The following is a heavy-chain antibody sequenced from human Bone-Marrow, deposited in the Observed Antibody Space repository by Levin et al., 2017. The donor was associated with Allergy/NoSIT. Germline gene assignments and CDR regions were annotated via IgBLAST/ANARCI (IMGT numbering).Heavy chain of an antibody. CDR3: ARGPIAVAGTLDNWFDP. Sequence: SQTLSLTCAISGDSVSSNSAAWNWIRQSPSRGLEWLGRTYYRSKWYNDYAVSVKSRITINPDTSKNQFSLQLNSLTPEDTAVYYCARGPIAVAGTLDNWFDPWGQGTLVTVSS. J-gene: IGHJ5*02. CDR1: GDSVSSNSAA. V-gene: IGHV6-1*01. CDR2: TYYRSKWYN. D-gene: IGHD6-19*01.